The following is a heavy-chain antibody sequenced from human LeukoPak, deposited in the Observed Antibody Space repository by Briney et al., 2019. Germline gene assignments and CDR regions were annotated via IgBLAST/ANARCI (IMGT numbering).Heavy chain of an antibody. D-gene: IGHD5-24*01. CDR2: INPNSGGT. V-gene: IGHV1-2*02. CDR3: FILVEEMATTFDY. J-gene: IGHJ4*02. CDR1: GYTFTGYY. Sequence: GASVKVSCKASGYTFTGYYMHWVRQAPGQGLEWMGWINPNSGGTNYAQKFQGRVTMTRDTSISTAYMELSRLRSDDTAVYYCFILVEEMATTFDYWGQGTLVTVSS.